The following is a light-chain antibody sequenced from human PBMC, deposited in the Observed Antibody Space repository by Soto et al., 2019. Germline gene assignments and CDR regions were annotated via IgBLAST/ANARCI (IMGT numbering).Light chain of an antibody. CDR2: WAS. V-gene: IGKV4-1*01. CDR1: QTVLSTSNNRKY. J-gene: IGKJ2*01. Sequence: DIVMTQSPDSLAVSLGERATINCKSGQTVLSTSNNRKYLAWYQQKPGQPPKLLIYWASTRQSGVPDRFSCSGSGTDFTLTISSLQAEDVAVYYCQQYYSSPYTFGQGTKLEIK. CDR3: QQYYSSPYT.